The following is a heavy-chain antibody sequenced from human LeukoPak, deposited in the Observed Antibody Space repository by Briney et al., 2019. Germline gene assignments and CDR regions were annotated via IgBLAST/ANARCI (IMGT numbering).Heavy chain of an antibody. J-gene: IGHJ4*02. V-gene: IGHV3-66*01. D-gene: IGHD2-2*01. CDR1: KFTFSFYA. CDR2: IYSGGST. Sequence: GGSLRLSCAASKFTFSFYAMIWVRQAPGKGLEWVSIIYSGGSTYYADSVKGRFTVSRDNSKNTLYLQMKSLRAEDTAVYYCARAVPVAVFYFDYWGQGTLVTVSS. CDR3: ARAVPVAVFYFDY.